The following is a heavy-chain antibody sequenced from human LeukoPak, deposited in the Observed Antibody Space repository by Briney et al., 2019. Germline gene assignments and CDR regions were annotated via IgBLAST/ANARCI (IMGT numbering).Heavy chain of an antibody. J-gene: IGHJ6*03. V-gene: IGHV1-2*02. Sequence: ASVKVSCKASGYSFTGDYMHWVRQAPGQGLEWMGWINPNSGDTKYAQKFQGRVTMTRDTSISTAYMELTRLRSDDTAVYYCARGGLRVMVYRLYYMDVWGKGTTVTVSS. CDR3: ARGGLRVMVYRLYYMDV. CDR2: INPNSGDT. CDR1: GYSFTGDY. D-gene: IGHD2-8*01.